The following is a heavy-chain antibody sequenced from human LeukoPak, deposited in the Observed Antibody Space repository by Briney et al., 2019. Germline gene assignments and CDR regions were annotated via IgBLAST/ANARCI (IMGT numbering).Heavy chain of an antibody. CDR1: GFIFSNHA. CDR3: VRRDYYDSSGYDF. CDR2: ISGRSTDI. D-gene: IGHD3-22*01. V-gene: IGHV3-21*01. J-gene: IGHJ4*02. Sequence: GDSLRLSCAASGFIFSNHAMNWVRQAPGKGLEWVSSISGRSTDIYYADSVKGRFTIFRDNAKNSLYLQMNSLRAEDTDIYYCVRRDYYDSSGYDFWGQGTLVTVSS.